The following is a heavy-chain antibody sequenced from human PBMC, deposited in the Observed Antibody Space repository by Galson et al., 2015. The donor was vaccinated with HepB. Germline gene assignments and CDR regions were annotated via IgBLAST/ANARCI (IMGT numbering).Heavy chain of an antibody. CDR1: GGSISSYY. D-gene: IGHD1-1*01. CDR3: ARTGPTRRIFDY. V-gene: IGHV4-59*01. J-gene: IGHJ4*02. CDR2: IYYSGST. Sequence: ETLSLTCTVSGGSISSYYWSWIRQPPGKGLEWIGYIYYSGSTNYNPSLKSRVTISVDTSKNQFSLKLSSVTAADTAVYYCARTGPTRRIFDYWGQGTLVTVSS.